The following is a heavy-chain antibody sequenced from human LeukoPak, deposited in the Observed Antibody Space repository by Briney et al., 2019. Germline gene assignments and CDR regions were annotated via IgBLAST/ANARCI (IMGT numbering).Heavy chain of an antibody. Sequence: SQTLSLTCTVSGASINSGSYYWTWIRQPAGKGLEWIGRIYTSGSTNYNPSLKSRVTISLDTSKNQFSLKLDSVTAADTAVYYCARDGPLVYFDYWGQGALVTVSS. J-gene: IGHJ4*02. V-gene: IGHV4-61*02. CDR2: IYTSGST. CDR1: GASINSGSYY. D-gene: IGHD3-16*02. CDR3: ARDGPLVYFDY.